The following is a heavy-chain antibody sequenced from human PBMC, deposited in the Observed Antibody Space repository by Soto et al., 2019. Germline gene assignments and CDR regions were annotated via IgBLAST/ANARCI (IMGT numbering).Heavy chain of an antibody. CDR2: ISAYNGNT. D-gene: IGHD1-26*01. CDR1: GYTFTSYG. Sequence: ASVKVSCKASGYTFTSYGISWVRQAPGQGLEWMGWISAYNGNTNYAQKLQGRVTMTTDTSTSTAYMELRSLRSDDTAVYYCARANVIAGATLEDYWAQGTLVTVSS. J-gene: IGHJ4*02. CDR3: ARANVIAGATLEDY. V-gene: IGHV1-18*04.